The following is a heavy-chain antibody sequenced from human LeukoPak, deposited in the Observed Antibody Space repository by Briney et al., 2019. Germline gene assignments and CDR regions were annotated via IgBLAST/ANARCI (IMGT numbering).Heavy chain of an antibody. CDR2: IYYSGST. V-gene: IGHV4-59*08. J-gene: IGHJ3*02. Sequence: SETLSLTCTVSGGSISSYYWNWIRQPPGKGLEWIGYIYYSGSTYYNPSLKSRVTISVDTSKNQFSLKLSSVTAADTAVYYCARGDIVVVPAANDAFDIWGQGTMVTVSS. CDR3: ARGDIVVVPAANDAFDI. D-gene: IGHD2-2*01. CDR1: GGSISSYY.